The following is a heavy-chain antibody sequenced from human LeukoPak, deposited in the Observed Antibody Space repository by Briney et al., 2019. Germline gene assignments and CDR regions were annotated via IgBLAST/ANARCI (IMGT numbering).Heavy chain of an antibody. CDR3: ARGPPNWGMVGY. J-gene: IGHJ4*02. D-gene: IGHD7-27*01. Sequence: ASVTVSCKASGYTFTSFDFNWMRQATGQGLEWMGWMKSNNGHTGYAQKFQGRVTMTGDTSISTAYMELSSLTFEDTAVYYCARGPPNWGMVGYWGQGTLVTVSS. CDR1: GYTFTSFD. V-gene: IGHV1-8*01. CDR2: MKSNNGHT.